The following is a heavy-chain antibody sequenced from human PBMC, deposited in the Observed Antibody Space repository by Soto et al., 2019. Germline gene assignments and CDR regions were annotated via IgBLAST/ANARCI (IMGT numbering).Heavy chain of an antibody. D-gene: IGHD6-6*01. CDR1: VGSIIGYY. CDR3: ATMSIAALLDF. Sequence: SETLSLTCTFSVGSIIGYYWSWILQPPGKGLEWIGYIYNSGSTNYNPSLKSRVTISVDTSKNQFSLKLSSVTAADTAVYYCATMSIAALLDFWGQGTLVTVSS. CDR2: IYNSGST. V-gene: IGHV4-59*01. J-gene: IGHJ4*02.